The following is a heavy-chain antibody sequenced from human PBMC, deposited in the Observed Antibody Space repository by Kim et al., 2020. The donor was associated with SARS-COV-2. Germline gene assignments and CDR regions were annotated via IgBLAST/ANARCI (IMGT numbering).Heavy chain of an antibody. D-gene: IGHD3-10*01. CDR3: AKGRAVRGVSDY. Sequence: GGSLRLSCAASGFTFGDYAMHWVRQAPGKGLEWVSGISWNGGSIGYADSVKGRFTISRDNAKNSLYLQMNSLRAEDTAVYYCAKGRAVRGVSDYWGQGTLVTLSS. CDR2: ISWNGGSI. J-gene: IGHJ4*02. V-gene: IGHV3-9*01. CDR1: GFTFGDYA.